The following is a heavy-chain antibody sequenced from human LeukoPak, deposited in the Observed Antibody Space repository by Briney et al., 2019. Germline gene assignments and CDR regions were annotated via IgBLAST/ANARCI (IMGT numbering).Heavy chain of an antibody. J-gene: IGHJ6*03. D-gene: IGHD1-1*01. Sequence: GGSLRLSCAASGFTFSSYRMSWVRQAPGKGLEWVSSISSSSSYIYYADSLKGRFTISRDNAKNSLYLQMNSLRAEDTAVYYCARDGRPYYYMDVWGKGTTVTVSS. V-gene: IGHV3-21*01. CDR2: ISSSSSYI. CDR3: ARDGRPYYYMDV. CDR1: GFTFSSYR.